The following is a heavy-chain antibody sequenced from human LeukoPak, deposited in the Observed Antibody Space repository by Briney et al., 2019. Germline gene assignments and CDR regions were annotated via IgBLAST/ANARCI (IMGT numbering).Heavy chain of an antibody. CDR1: GFTFSSYS. J-gene: IGHJ3*02. Sequence: SGGSLRLSCAASGFTFSSYSMNWVRQAPGKGLEWVSSISSSSSYIYYADSVKGRFTISRDNAKNSLYLQMNSLRAEDTAVYYCARTYDSSGYWIHAFDIWGQGTMVTVSS. CDR2: ISSSSSYI. D-gene: IGHD3-22*01. CDR3: ARTYDSSGYWIHAFDI. V-gene: IGHV3-21*01.